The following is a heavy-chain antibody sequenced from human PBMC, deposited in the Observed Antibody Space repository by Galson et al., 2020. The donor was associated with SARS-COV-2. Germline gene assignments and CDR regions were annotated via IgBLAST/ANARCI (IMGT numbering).Heavy chain of an antibody. D-gene: IGHD1-26*01. CDR2: ISWDGNDI. CDR1: GFAFDEYT. Sequence: GESLKISCAASGFAFDEYTMNWVRQAPGKGLEWVSLISWDGNDIDYADSVKGRFTISRDNTKKLLFLQMNSLTTEDTALYFCSTWVFDYWGQGALVTVSS. CDR3: STWVFDY. J-gene: IGHJ4*02. V-gene: IGHV3-43*01.